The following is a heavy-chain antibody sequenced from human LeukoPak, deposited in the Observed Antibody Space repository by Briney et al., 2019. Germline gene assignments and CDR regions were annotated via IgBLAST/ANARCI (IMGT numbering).Heavy chain of an antibody. V-gene: IGHV1-2*02. D-gene: IGHD3-16*02. CDR3: ARELRLGELSFDY. Sequence: GASVKVSCKASGYTFTDYNMHWVRQAPGQGLEWMGWINPKSGVTNYAQKFQGRVTMTRDTSTSTAYMELSRLRSDDTAVYYCARELRLGELSFDYWGQGALVTVSS. CDR2: INPKSGVT. CDR1: GYTFTDYN. J-gene: IGHJ4*02.